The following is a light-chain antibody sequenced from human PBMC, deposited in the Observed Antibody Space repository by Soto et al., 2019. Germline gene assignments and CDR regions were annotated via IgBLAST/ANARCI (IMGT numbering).Light chain of an antibody. V-gene: IGKV3-15*01. CDR1: QSISNN. J-gene: IGKJ1*01. CDR2: GAS. Sequence: EIVMTQSPATLSVSPGERATLSCRAGQSISNNLAWYQQKPGQAPRLLIYGASTRATGIPARFTGSGSGTEFTLTISSLQSEDFAVYYCQQYSNWPRTSGQGTKVEIK. CDR3: QQYSNWPRT.